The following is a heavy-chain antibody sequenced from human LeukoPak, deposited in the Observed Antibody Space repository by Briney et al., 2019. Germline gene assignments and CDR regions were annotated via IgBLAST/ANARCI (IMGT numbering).Heavy chain of an antibody. CDR3: ARDLGQYYDTSDNWFDP. CDR2: IRYDGSNK. Sequence: PGGSLRLSCAASGFTFSSYGMHWVRQAPGEGLEWVAFIRYDGSNKYYADSVKGRFTISRDNAKNTLNLQMNSLRAEDTAVYYCARDLGQYYDTSDNWFDPWGQGTLVTVSS. J-gene: IGHJ5*02. D-gene: IGHD3-22*01. CDR1: GFTFSSYG. V-gene: IGHV3-30*02.